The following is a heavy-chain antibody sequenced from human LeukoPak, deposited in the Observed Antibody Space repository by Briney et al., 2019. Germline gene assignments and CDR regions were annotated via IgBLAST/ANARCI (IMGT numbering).Heavy chain of an antibody. CDR3: ATRIAVAGFDY. V-gene: IGHV1-2*02. J-gene: IGHJ4*02. D-gene: IGHD6-19*01. Sequence: ASVKVSCKASGYTFTSYYMHWLRQTPGQRLEWMGWINANSGVTEYAQKFQGRVTMTWDTSISTAYMELSGLRSDDTALFYCATRIAVAGFDYWGPGTLVTVSS. CDR1: GYTFTSYY. CDR2: INANSGVT.